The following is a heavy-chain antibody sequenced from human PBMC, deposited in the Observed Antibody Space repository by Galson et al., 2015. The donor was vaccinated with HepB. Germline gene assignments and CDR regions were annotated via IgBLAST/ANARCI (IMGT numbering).Heavy chain of an antibody. CDR1: GDSVSSNSAA. CDR3: ARIGTGRSDILTGYFISNWFGP. D-gene: IGHD3-9*01. Sequence: CAISGDSVSSNSAAWNWIRQSPSRGLEWLGRTYYRSKWYNDYAVSVKSRITINPDTSKNQFSLQLNSVTPEDTAVYYCARIGTGRSDILTGYFISNWFGPWGQGTLVTVSS. CDR2: TYYRSKWYN. J-gene: IGHJ5*02. V-gene: IGHV6-1*01.